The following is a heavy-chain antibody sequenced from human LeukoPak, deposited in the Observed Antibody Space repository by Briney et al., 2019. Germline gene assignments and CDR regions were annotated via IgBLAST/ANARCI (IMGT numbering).Heavy chain of an antibody. CDR3: ARTVVTDGDWFDP. D-gene: IGHD4-23*01. V-gene: IGHV4-59*01. CDR2: IYYSGST. CDR1: GGSISSYY. Sequence: SETLPLTCTVSGGSISSYYWSWIRQPPGKGLEWIGYIYYSGSTNYNPSLKSRVTISVDTSKNQFSLKLSSVTAADTAVYYCARTVVTDGDWFDPWGQGTLVTVSS. J-gene: IGHJ5*02.